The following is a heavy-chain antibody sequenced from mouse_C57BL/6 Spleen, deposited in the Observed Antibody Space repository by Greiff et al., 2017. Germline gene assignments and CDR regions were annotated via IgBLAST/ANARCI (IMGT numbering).Heavy chain of an antibody. CDR1: GYTFTSYW. CDR2: IDPSDSYT. Sequence: QVQLQQPGAELVKPGASVKLSCKASGYTFTSYWMQWVKQRPGQGLEWIGEIDPSDSYTNYNHKFKGKATLTVDTSSSTAYMQLSSLTSEDSAVYYCARRDSSGPAWFAYWGQGTLVTVSA. CDR3: ARRDSSGPAWFAY. V-gene: IGHV1-50*01. D-gene: IGHD3-2*02. J-gene: IGHJ3*01.